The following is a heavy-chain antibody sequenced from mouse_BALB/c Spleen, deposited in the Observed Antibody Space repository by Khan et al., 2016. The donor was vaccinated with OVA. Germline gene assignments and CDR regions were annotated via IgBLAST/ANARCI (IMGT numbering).Heavy chain of an antibody. D-gene: IGHD2-10*01. Sequence: QVQLQQSGPGLVAPSQSLSITCTISGFSLTNYGVHWVHQPPGKGLEWLVVIWSDGSTTYNSALKSRLSISKDNSKSQVFLKINSLQTDDTAMYFCARQPYYHYNIMDYWGQGTSVTVSS. CDR3: ARQPYYHYNIMDY. J-gene: IGHJ4*01. V-gene: IGHV2-6-1*01. CDR2: IWSDGST. CDR1: GFSLTNYG.